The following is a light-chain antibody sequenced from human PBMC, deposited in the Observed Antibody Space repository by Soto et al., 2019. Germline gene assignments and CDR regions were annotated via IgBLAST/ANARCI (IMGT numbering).Light chain of an antibody. CDR3: QSYESSPSGFYV. V-gene: IGLV2-14*01. Sequence: QSVLTQPASVSGSPGQSLTISCTGTSSDVGGYNYVSWYQQHPGKAPKLMIYDVSNRPSGVSNRFSGSKSGNTASLTISGLQAEDDADYYCQSYESSPSGFYVFRTGTKVTVL. J-gene: IGLJ1*01. CDR2: DVS. CDR1: SSDVGGYNY.